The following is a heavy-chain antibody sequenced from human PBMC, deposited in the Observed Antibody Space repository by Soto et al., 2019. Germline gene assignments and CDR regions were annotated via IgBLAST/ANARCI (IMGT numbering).Heavy chain of an antibody. CDR2: ISAYNGNT. CDR1: GYTFTSYG. J-gene: IGHJ4*02. D-gene: IGHD3-22*01. Sequence: ASVKVSCKASGYTFTSYGISWVRQAPGQGLEGMGGISAYNGNTNYAQKFQGRVTMTTDTSTSTAYMELRSLRSDDTAVYYCAREGYDSSGYYQSRGDYWGQGTLVTVSS. V-gene: IGHV1-18*01. CDR3: AREGYDSSGYYQSRGDY.